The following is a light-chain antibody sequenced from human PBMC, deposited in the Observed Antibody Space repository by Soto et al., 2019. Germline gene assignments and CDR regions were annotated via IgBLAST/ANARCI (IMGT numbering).Light chain of an antibody. V-gene: IGLV2-14*01. CDR1: SGDIGSYNR. Sequence: QSALTQPASVSGSPGQSITISCTGTSGDIGSYNRVSWYQQHPGKAPKLIIYEVTNRPSGVSNRFSGSKSGNTASLTISGLQAEDEADYYCSSYTSDSTHVVFGGGTKLTVL. CDR2: EVT. CDR3: SSYTSDSTHVV. J-gene: IGLJ2*01.